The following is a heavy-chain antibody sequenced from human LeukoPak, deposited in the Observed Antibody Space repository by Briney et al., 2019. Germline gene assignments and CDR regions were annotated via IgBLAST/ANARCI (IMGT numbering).Heavy chain of an antibody. CDR3: ARANAILWFGGYGMDV. CDR2: ISAYNGNT. Sequence: ASVKVSCKASGGTFSSYAISWVRQAPGQGLEWMGWISAYNGNTNYAQKLQGRVTMTTDTSTSTAYMELRSLRSDDTAVYYCARANAILWFGGYGMDVWGQGTTVTVSS. D-gene: IGHD3-10*01. V-gene: IGHV1-18*01. CDR1: GGTFSSYA. J-gene: IGHJ6*02.